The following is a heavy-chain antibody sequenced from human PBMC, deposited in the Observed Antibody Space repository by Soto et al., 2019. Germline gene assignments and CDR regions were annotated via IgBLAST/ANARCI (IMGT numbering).Heavy chain of an antibody. D-gene: IGHD2-15*01. CDR3: ARALYCSGGSCYSAARGSWFDP. CDR1: GDSVSSNSAA. J-gene: IGHJ5*02. Sequence: SQTLSLTCAISGDSVSSNSAAWNWIRQSPSRGLEWLGRTYYRSKWYNDYAVSVKSRITINPDTSKNQFSLQLNSVTPEDTAVYYCARALYCSGGSCYSAARGSWFDPWGQGTLVTVSS. V-gene: IGHV6-1*01. CDR2: TYYRSKWYN.